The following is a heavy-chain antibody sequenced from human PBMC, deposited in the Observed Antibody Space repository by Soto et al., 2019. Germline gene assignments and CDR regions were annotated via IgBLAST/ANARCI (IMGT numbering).Heavy chain of an antibody. Sequence: QVQLQESGPGLVKPSQTLSLTCTVSGGSISSGGYYWSWIRQHPGKGLEWIGYIYYSGGTYYNPSLKRRVTISVDTSKNQFSLKLSSVTAADTAVDYCAREYYYDSSDWFDPWGQGTLVTVSS. CDR1: GGSISSGGYY. D-gene: IGHD3-22*01. CDR3: AREYYYDSSDWFDP. V-gene: IGHV4-31*03. CDR2: IYYSGGT. J-gene: IGHJ5*02.